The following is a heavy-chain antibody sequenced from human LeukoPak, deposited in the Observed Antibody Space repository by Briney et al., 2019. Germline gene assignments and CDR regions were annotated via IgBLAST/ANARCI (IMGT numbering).Heavy chain of an antibody. J-gene: IGHJ4*02. Sequence: GGSLRLSCAASGFTFDDYAMHWVRQAPGKGLEWVSGISWNSGSISYADSVKGRFTISRDNAKNSLYLQMGSLRAEDMAVYYCARDYGSGTLPYYWGQGTLVTVSS. V-gene: IGHV3-9*03. CDR2: ISWNSGSI. D-gene: IGHD3-10*01. CDR1: GFTFDDYA. CDR3: ARDYGSGTLPYY.